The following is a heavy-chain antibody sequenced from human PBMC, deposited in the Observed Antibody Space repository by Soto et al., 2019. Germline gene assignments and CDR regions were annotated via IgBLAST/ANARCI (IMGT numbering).Heavy chain of an antibody. CDR1: GIVFSDY. D-gene: IGHD3-16*01. CDR2: ISGSGRTI. V-gene: IGHV3-11*01. J-gene: IGHJ5*02. Sequence: QVQLVESGGGLVKPGGSLRLSCAASGIVFSDYMSWVRQAPGKGLEWLSYISGSGRTIYSADSVKGRFTISRDNPTNSRYLQMNTVRTKDTAVYYCARLPLPWGWFDPWGQGTRVTVSS. CDR3: ARLPLPWGWFDP.